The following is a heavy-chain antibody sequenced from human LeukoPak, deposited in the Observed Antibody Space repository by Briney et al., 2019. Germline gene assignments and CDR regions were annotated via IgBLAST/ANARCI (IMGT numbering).Heavy chain of an antibody. Sequence: GGSLRLSCAASGFTFSDYRMSWVRQAPGKGLEWVANIKQDGSEKYYVDSVKGRFTISRDNAENSLYLQMNSLRAEDTAVYYCARGGPTYGRFDNWGQGTLVTVSS. J-gene: IGHJ5*02. CDR1: GFTFSDYR. D-gene: IGHD5-18*01. CDR2: IKQDGSEK. CDR3: ARGGPTYGRFDN. V-gene: IGHV3-7*01.